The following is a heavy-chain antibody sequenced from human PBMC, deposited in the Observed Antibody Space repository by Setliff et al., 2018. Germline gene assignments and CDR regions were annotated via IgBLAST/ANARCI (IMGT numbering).Heavy chain of an antibody. V-gene: IGHV1-8*03. CDR3: ATVDIVATITGGYYFDY. Sequence: GASVKVSCKASGYSFTSNDINWVRQATGQGPEWMGWLNPSSGNTGYAPKFQGRVTITRSTSLSTAYMELSSLRSEDTAIYYCATVDIVATITGGYYFDYWGQGTLVTVSS. J-gene: IGHJ4*02. CDR2: LNPSSGNT. CDR1: GYSFTSND. D-gene: IGHD5-12*01.